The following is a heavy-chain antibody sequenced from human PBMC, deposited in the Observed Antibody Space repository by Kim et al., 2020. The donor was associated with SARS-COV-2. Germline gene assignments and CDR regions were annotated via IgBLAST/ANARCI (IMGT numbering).Heavy chain of an antibody. CDR2: IKEDGRDT. CDR1: GFAFSTSW. J-gene: IGHJ4*02. D-gene: IGHD3-22*01. CDR3: ARDHYDSSGYGAFDY. V-gene: IGHV3-7*01. Sequence: GGSLRLSCVGSGFAFSTSWMTWVRQVPGKGLEWVANIKEDGRDTYYVDSVKGRFTISRDNAKSSVYLQMNSLRAEDTAVYYCARDHYDSSGYGAFDYWGQGTLVTVAS.